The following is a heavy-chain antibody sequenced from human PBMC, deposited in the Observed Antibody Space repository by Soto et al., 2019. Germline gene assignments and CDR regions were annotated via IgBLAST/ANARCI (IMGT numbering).Heavy chain of an antibody. CDR2: ISSSSSTI. CDR3: AVGYCSSTSCSTNRSKDAFDI. CDR1: GFTFSSYS. V-gene: IGHV3-48*01. J-gene: IGHJ3*02. Sequence: GGSLRLSCAASGFTFSSYSMNWVRQAPGKGLEWVSYISSSSSTIYYADSVKGRFTISRDNAKNSLYLQMNSLRAEDTAVYYFAVGYCSSTSCSTNRSKDAFDIWGQGTMVTVSS. D-gene: IGHD2-2*01.